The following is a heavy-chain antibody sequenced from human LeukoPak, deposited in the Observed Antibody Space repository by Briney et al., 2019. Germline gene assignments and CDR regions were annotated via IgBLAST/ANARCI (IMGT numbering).Heavy chain of an antibody. CDR1: GFTFSSYA. CDR2: INDNGADT. CDR3: AEGSGSSSGPGGY. Sequence: TGGSLRLSCAASGFTFSSYAMSWVRQAPGKGLKWVSTINDNGADTYYADSVRGRFTISRDNAKNSVFLQMNRLRDEDTAVYYCAEGSGSSSGPGGYWGQGIRVIVSS. D-gene: IGHD3-10*01. J-gene: IGHJ4*02. V-gene: IGHV3-23*01.